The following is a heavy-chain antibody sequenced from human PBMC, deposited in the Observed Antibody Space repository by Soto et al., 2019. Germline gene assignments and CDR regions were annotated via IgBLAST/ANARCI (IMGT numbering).Heavy chain of an antibody. CDR2: ISYDGSNK. D-gene: IGHD3-3*01. CDR3: ARDKRDLRFLEWSYYFDY. Sequence: QVQLVESGGGVVQPGRSLRLSCAASGFTFSSSAMHWVRQAPGKGLEGVAVISYDGSNKYYADSVKGRFTISRDNAKNTLYLQMNSLRAEDTAVYYCARDKRDLRFLEWSYYFDYWGQGTLVTVSS. CDR1: GFTFSSSA. V-gene: IGHV3-30-3*01. J-gene: IGHJ4*02.